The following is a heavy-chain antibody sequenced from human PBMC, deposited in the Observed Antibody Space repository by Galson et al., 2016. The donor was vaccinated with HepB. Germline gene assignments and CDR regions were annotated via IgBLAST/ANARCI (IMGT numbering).Heavy chain of an antibody. V-gene: IGHV3-23*01. CDR2: ISGSGDRT. Sequence: SLRISCAASGFPFSTYGMSWVRQAPGKGLEWVSGISGSGDRTYYAESMRGRFTISRDNSKNMLYLQMSSLRAEDTALYYCLKEYPQEAVAWGQGTLVTVSS. CDR1: GFPFSTYG. CDR3: LKEYPQEAVA. J-gene: IGHJ1*01. D-gene: IGHD6-19*01.